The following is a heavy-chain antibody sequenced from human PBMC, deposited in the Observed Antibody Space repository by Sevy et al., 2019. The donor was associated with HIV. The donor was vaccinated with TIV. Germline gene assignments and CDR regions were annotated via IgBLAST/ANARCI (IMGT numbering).Heavy chain of an antibody. Sequence: SETLSLTCVVSGGSISSSNWWSWVRQPPGKGLEWIGEIYHSGSTNYNPSLESRVSISIDKSKNHFSLKVNSVNAADTAVYYCARDDSALYSYGLDLWGQGTTVTVSS. D-gene: IGHD2-21*01. V-gene: IGHV4-4*02. CDR2: IYHSGST. J-gene: IGHJ6*02. CDR3: ARDDSALYSYGLDL. CDR1: GGSISSSNW.